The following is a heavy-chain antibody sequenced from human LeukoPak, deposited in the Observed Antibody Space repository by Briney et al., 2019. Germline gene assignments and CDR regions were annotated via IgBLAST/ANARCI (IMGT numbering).Heavy chain of an antibody. V-gene: IGHV1-69*01. D-gene: IGHD3-3*01. J-gene: IGHJ4*02. CDR3: ARPLRFLEWTLDY. CDR2: IIPIFGTA. Sequence: SVKVSCKASGGTFSSYAISWVRQAPGQGLEWMGGIIPIFGTANYAQKFQGRVTITADESTSTAYMELSSLRSEDTAVYYCARPLRFLEWTLDYWGQGTLVTVSS. CDR1: GGTFSSYA.